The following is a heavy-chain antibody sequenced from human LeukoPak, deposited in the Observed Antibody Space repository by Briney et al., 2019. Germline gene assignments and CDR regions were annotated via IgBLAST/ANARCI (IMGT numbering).Heavy chain of an antibody. J-gene: IGHJ4*02. D-gene: IGHD5-18*01. CDR3: ARDSSRGYTYAFDY. CDR2: ISPNSGGS. CDR1: GYTFTDYY. Sequence: ASVKVSCKASGYTFTDYYIHWVRQAPGQGLEWMGWISPNSGGSNYAQKFQGRVTMTRDTSINTAYMELSRLRSDDAAVNFCARDSSRGYTYAFDYWGQGTLVSVSS. V-gene: IGHV1-2*02.